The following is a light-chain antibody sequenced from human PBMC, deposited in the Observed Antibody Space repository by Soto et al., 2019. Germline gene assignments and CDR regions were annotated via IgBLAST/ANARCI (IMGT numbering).Light chain of an antibody. CDR3: GTRDSSGTGYV. CDR2: DDD. J-gene: IGLJ1*01. V-gene: IGLV1-51*01. Sequence: QSVLTQTPSVSADPGQKVNISCSGSSTNIGGNSASWYQQLPETAPKLLTYDDDKRPSGVPDRFSGAKSVTSATLSITGFQTGDEADYYYGTRDSSGTGYVFGAETKVTVL. CDR1: STNIGGNS.